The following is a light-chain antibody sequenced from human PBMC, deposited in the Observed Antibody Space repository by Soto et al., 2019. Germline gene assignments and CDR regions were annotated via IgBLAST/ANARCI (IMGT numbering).Light chain of an antibody. Sequence: EIVLTQSPGTLSLSPGEIATLSCRASQSVSSTLAWYQHNPGQIPRLLIYGASIRATGIPDRFSGSGSGTDFTLTIRRLEFEDFALYYCQQFGGSYTFGQGTKLEIQ. CDR3: QQFGGSYT. V-gene: IGKV3-20*01. CDR2: GAS. CDR1: QSVSST. J-gene: IGKJ2*01.